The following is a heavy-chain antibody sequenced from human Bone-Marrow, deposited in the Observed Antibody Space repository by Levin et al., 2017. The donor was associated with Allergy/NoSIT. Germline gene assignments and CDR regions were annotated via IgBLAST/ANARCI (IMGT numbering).Heavy chain of an antibody. J-gene: IGHJ2*01. V-gene: IGHV3-33*01. CDR2: LWYDGSKY. Sequence: GGSLRLSCVASGFTSTNHGMHWVRQAPGKGLEWVAALWYDGSKYYYTESVRGRFAFSRDSSKDTLYLQMDSLRAEDTAVYYCARTPMTDRHFDLWGRGTLVTVSS. CDR1: GFTSTNHG. D-gene: IGHD1-14*01. CDR3: ARTPMTDRHFDL.